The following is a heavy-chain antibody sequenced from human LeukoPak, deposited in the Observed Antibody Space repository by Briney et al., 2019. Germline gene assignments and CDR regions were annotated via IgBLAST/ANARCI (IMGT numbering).Heavy chain of an antibody. V-gene: IGHV3-30*18. J-gene: IGHJ4*02. Sequence: GGSLRLSCAASGFTFSSYGMHWVREAPGKGLEWVAVISYDGSNKYYTDSVKGRFTISRDNSKNTLYLQMNSLRAEDTAVYYCAKPHYCSSTSCYVESPFDYWGQGTLVTVSS. CDR3: AKPHYCSSTSCYVESPFDY. CDR2: ISYDGSNK. CDR1: GFTFSSYG. D-gene: IGHD2-2*01.